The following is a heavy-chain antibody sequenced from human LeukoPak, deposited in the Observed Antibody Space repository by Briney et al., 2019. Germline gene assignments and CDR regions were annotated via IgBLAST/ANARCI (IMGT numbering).Heavy chain of an antibody. V-gene: IGHV4-34*01. CDR1: GGSFSGYS. D-gene: IGHD3-10*01. J-gene: IGHJ5*02. CDR3: AREGRLLWFGEQRADNWFDP. CDR2: INHSGST. Sequence: SATLSLTCAVYGGSFSGYSWSWIRQPPGKGLEWIREINHSGSTNYNPSLKSRVTISVDTSKNQFSLKLSSGTAADTAVYYCAREGRLLWFGEQRADNWFDPWGQGTLVTVSS.